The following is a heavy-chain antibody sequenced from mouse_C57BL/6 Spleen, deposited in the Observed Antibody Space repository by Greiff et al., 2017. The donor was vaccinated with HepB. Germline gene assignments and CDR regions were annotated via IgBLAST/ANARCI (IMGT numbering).Heavy chain of an antibody. J-gene: IGHJ3*01. CDR3: ASLWVAY. CDR2: ISSGSSTI. V-gene: IGHV5-17*01. CDR1: GFTFSDYG. Sequence: DVKLVESGGGLVKPGGSLKLSCAASGFTFSDYGMHWVRQAPEKGLEWVAYISSGSSTIYYADTVKGRFTISRDNAKNTLFLQMTSLRSEDTAMYYCASLWVAYWGQGTLVTVSA.